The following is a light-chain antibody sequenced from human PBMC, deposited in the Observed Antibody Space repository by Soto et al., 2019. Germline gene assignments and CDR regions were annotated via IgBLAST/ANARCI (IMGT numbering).Light chain of an antibody. CDR1: QSLLHSHGYTY. CDR2: MGS. J-gene: IGKJ4*01. CDR3: MQALQITLN. Sequence: DIVMTQSPVSLPVTPGEPASISCRSSQSLLHSHGYTYLDWYLQKPGQSPQLLIYMGSTRASGVPDRFSVSGSDTDFTLKISRVEAEYVGVYYCMQALQITLNFGGGTKVEIK. V-gene: IGKV2-28*01.